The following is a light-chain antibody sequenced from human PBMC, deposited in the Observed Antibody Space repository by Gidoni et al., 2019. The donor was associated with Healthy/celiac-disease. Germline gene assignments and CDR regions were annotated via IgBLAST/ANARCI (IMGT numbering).Light chain of an antibody. Sequence: DIVLTHSPATLSLSPGERATLSCRASQSVSSYLAWYQQKPGQAPRLLIYDASNRATGIPARFSGSGSGTDCTLTISSLEPEDFAVYYCQQRSNWLLTFXGXTKVEIK. CDR2: DAS. V-gene: IGKV3-11*01. CDR3: QQRSNWLLT. CDR1: QSVSSY. J-gene: IGKJ4*01.